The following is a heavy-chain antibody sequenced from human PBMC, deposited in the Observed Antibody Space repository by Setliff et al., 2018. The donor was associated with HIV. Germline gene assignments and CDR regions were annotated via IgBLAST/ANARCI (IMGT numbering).Heavy chain of an antibody. J-gene: IGHJ4*02. CDR3: ARLGAEDFSDYDWVDY. Sequence: SETLSLTCTVSGQFISDGYYWGWIRQPAGKGLEWIGRIYTNGNTNYNPSFKSRVTMSVDTSKNQFSLNLNSVTAADTAVYYCARLGAEDFSDYDWVDYWGQGTLVTVSS. CDR2: IYTNGNT. CDR1: GQFISDGYY. D-gene: IGHD5-12*01. V-gene: IGHV4-4*07.